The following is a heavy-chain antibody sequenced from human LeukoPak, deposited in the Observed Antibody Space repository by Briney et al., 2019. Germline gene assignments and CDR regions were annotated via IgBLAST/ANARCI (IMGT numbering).Heavy chain of an antibody. V-gene: IGHV1-2*02. CDR3: ARMAITMVRGVIRAPFDY. Sequence: ASVKVSCKASGYTFTSYYMHWVRRAPGQGLEWMGWINPNSGGTNYAQKFQGRVTMTRDTSISTAYMELSRLRSDDTAVYYCARMAITMVRGVIRAPFDYWGQGTLVTVSS. CDR1: GYTFTSYY. J-gene: IGHJ4*02. CDR2: INPNSGGT. D-gene: IGHD3-10*01.